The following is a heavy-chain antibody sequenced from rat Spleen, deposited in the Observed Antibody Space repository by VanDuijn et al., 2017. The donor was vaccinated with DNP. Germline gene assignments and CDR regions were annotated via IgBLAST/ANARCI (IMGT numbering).Heavy chain of an antibody. D-gene: IGHD1-2*01. CDR1: GFTFSNYG. V-gene: IGHV5S13*01. CDR3: ARLYDD. CDR2: ITASSGTT. J-gene: IGHJ2*01. Sequence: EVQLVESGGGLVQPGRSLKLSCAASGFTFSNYGMAWVRQAPKKGLEWVATITASSGTTYYGDSVKGRFTISRDNAISTLYLQMNSLRSEDMATYYCARLYDDWGQGVMVTVSS.